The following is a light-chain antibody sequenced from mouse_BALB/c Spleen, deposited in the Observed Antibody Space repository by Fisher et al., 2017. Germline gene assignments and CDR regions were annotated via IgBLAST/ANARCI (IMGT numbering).Light chain of an antibody. CDR2: STS. Sequence: IVLTQTTAIMSASLGEKVTLTCSASSSVSSSYLYWYQQKPGSSPKLWIYSTSNLASGVPARFSGSGSGNSYSLTISSMEGEDAATYYCQQFTSSPFTFGSGTKLEIK. J-gene: IGKJ4*01. V-gene: IGKV4-78*01. CDR1: SSVSSSY. CDR3: QQFTSSPFT.